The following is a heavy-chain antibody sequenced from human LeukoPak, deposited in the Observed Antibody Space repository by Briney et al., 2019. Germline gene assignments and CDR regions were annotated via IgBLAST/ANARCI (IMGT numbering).Heavy chain of an antibody. CDR3: VRDQAKIGGGYYMDV. CDR2: ISNSGSSI. D-gene: IGHD1-26*01. J-gene: IGHJ6*03. CDR1: GFTFSSYE. V-gene: IGHV3-48*03. Sequence: GGSLRLSCAGSGFTFSSYEMNWVRQAPGKGLEGVSYISNSGSSIYYADSVKGRFNISRDNAKNSLYLQMNSLRAEDTAVYYCVRDQAKIGGGYYMDVWGKGTTVTVSS.